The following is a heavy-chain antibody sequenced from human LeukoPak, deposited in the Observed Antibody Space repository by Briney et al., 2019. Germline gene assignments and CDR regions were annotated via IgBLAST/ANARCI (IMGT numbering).Heavy chain of an antibody. V-gene: IGHV3-23*01. CDR2: ISGSGAGS. Sequence: PGGSLRLSCATSGFTFSNYGLNWVRQAPGKGLEWVSIISGSGAGSYYADSVKGRFTISRDNSNNILYLHMNSLRDEDTAVYYCARTSSGWYKLGLAYWGQGTLVTVSS. D-gene: IGHD6-19*01. J-gene: IGHJ4*02. CDR1: GFTFSNYG. CDR3: ARTSSGWYKLGLAY.